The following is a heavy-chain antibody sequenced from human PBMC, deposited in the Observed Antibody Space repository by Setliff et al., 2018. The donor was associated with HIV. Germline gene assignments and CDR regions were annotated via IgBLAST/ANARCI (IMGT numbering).Heavy chain of an antibody. J-gene: IGHJ4*02. CDR2: ISSSGSYT. CDR1: GFTFSDYY. D-gene: IGHD5-12*01. Sequence: GGSLRLSCGASGFTFSDYYMSWIRQAPGKGLEWVSYISSSGSYTNHADSVKGRFTISRDNAKNSLYLQMNSLRADDTAVYYCATHRVGQRPWLSDFWGQGTLVTVSS. V-gene: IGHV3-11*03. CDR3: ATHRVGQRPWLSDF.